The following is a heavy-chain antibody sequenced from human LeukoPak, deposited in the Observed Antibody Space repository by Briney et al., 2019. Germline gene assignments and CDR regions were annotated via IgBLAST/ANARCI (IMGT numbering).Heavy chain of an antibody. CDR3: ARTRSKVGTPTSDY. D-gene: IGHD4-23*01. V-gene: IGHV3-7*02. CDR2: IKQDGSEK. Sequence: PGGSLRLSCAASGFGFSNYWMSWVRQAPGKGLEWVANIKQDGSEKYYVDSVKGRFTISRDNAKNSLYLHMNSLRDEDTAVYHCARTRSKVGTPTSDYWGQGTLVTVSS. CDR1: GFGFSNYW. J-gene: IGHJ4*02.